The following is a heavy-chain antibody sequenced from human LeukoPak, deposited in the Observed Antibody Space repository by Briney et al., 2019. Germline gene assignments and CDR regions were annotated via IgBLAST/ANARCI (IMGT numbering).Heavy chain of an antibody. D-gene: IGHD6-13*01. J-gene: IGHJ4*02. CDR2: ISGSGGYT. CDR1: GFTFSSYA. CDR3: AKELAATGSYYFDY. Sequence: PGGSLRLSCAASGFTFSSYAMSWVRQAPGKGLEWVSAISGSGGYTYYADSVKGRFTISRDNSKNTLYLQMNSLRAEDTAIYYCAKELAATGSYYFDYWGQGTLVTVSS. V-gene: IGHV3-23*01.